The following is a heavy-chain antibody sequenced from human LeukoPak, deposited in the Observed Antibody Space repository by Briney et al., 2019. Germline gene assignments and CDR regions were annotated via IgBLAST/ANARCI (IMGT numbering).Heavy chain of an antibody. Sequence: GGSLRLSCAASGFTFSSYGMHWVRQAPGKGLEWVAVISYDGSNKYYADSVKGRFTISRDNSKNTLYLQMNSLRAEDTAVYYCAKDHIVVVTAIPNFDYWGQGTLVTVSS. D-gene: IGHD2-21*02. V-gene: IGHV3-30*18. CDR2: ISYDGSNK. CDR1: GFTFSSYG. J-gene: IGHJ4*02. CDR3: AKDHIVVVTAIPNFDY.